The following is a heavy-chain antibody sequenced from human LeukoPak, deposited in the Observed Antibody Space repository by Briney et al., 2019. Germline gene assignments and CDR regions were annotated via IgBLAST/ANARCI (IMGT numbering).Heavy chain of an antibody. J-gene: IGHJ4*02. Sequence: GGSLRLYCAASGFIFSNFGMHWVRQAPGKGLEWVSFIRYDGSNKYYGDSVKGRFTISRDNSKNTLYLQMNSLRADDTAVYYCAKDLRSGNDYWGQGTPVTVSS. CDR2: IRYDGSNK. V-gene: IGHV3-30*02. CDR3: AKDLRSGNDY. CDR1: GFIFSNFG.